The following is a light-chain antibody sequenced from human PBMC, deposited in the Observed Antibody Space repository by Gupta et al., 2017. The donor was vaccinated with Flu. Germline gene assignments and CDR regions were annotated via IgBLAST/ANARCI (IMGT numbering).Light chain of an antibody. CDR1: QSISSW. CDR2: KAS. J-gene: IGKJ1*01. Sequence: DIQMTQSPSTLSASVGDRVTITCRASQSISSWLAWYQQKPGKAPKLLIYKASSLESGVPSRFSGRGSGTEFTRTISSLQPDDVATYYCQQYKSYPRTFGQGTKVEIK. CDR3: QQYKSYPRT. V-gene: IGKV1-5*03.